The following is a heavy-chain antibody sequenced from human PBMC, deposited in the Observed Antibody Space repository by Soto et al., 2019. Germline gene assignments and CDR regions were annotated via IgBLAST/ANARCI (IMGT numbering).Heavy chain of an antibody. CDR1: GGTFSSYA. Sequence: SVKVSCKASGGTFSSYAISWVRQAPGQGLEWMGGIIPIFGTANYAQKFQGRVTITADESTSTAYMEPSSLRSEDTAVYYCARDLDCSSTSCYLRQGGCYYYYGMDVWGQGTTVTVSS. CDR3: ARDLDCSSTSCYLRQGGCYYYYGMDV. CDR2: IIPIFGTA. J-gene: IGHJ6*02. V-gene: IGHV1-69*13. D-gene: IGHD2-2*01.